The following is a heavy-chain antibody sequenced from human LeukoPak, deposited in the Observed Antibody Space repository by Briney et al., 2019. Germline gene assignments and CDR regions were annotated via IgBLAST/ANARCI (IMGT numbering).Heavy chain of an antibody. V-gene: IGHV3-23*01. J-gene: IGHJ4*02. D-gene: IGHD6-19*01. Sequence: GGSLTLSCAASGFTFGTYAMTWVRQAPGKGLEWVSGISGSGGNTYYADSVKGRFTISRDNSKNTLYLQMNSLRAEDTAVYYCAKTGWRDFDYWGQGTLVTVSS. CDR1: GFTFGTYA. CDR2: ISGSGGNT. CDR3: AKTGWRDFDY.